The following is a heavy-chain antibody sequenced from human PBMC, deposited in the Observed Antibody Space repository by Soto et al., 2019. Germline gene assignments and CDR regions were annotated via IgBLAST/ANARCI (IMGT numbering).Heavy chain of an antibody. CDR1: GFTFTSSA. CDR2: IVVGSGNT. V-gene: IGHV1-58*01. J-gene: IGHJ4*02. D-gene: IGHD5-18*01. CDR3: ARGSKVDTAMAPFDY. Sequence: GASVKVSCKASGFTFTSSAVQWVRQARGQRLEWIGWIVVGSGNTNYAQKFQERVTTTRDMSTSTAYMELSSLRSEDTAVYYCARGSKVDTAMAPFDYWGQGTLVTVSS.